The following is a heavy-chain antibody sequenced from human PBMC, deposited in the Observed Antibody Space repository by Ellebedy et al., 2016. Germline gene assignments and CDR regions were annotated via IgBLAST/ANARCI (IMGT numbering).Heavy chain of an antibody. CDR1: GYTFTGYY. V-gene: IGHV1-2*02. Sequence: ASVKVSXXASGYTFTGYYMHWVRQAPGQGLEWMGWINPNSGGTNYAQKFQGRVTMTRDTSISTAYMELSRLRSDDTAVYYCARAITMVRGVIKTFMDVWGQGTTVTVSS. CDR3: ARAITMVRGVIKTFMDV. CDR2: INPNSGGT. D-gene: IGHD3-10*01. J-gene: IGHJ6*02.